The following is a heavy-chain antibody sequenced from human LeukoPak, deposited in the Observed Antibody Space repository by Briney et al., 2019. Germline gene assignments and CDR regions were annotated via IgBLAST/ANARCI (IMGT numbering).Heavy chain of an antibody. CDR1: GGSISTYY. Sequence: SETLSLTCTVSGGSISTYYWSWIRQPPGKGLEWIGYVYYSGSTNYNPSLKSRVTISADTSKNQFSLKLTSVTAADTAVYYCVRGPYGSGISNWFDPWGQGTLVIVSS. J-gene: IGHJ5*02. CDR2: VYYSGST. V-gene: IGHV4-59*01. D-gene: IGHD3-10*01. CDR3: VRGPYGSGISNWFDP.